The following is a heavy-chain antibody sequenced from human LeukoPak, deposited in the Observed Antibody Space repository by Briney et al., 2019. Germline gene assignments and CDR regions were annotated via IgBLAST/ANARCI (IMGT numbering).Heavy chain of an antibody. CDR3: ARLHDGYRYGADY. D-gene: IGHD5-18*01. V-gene: IGHV4-59*08. CDR1: GGSISSYY. J-gene: IGHJ4*02. Sequence: SETLSLTCTVSGGSISSYYWSWIRQPPGKGLEWIGYIYYSGSTNYNPSLKSRVTISVDTSKNQFSLKLSPVTAADTAVYYCARLHDGYRYGADYWGQGTLVTAS. CDR2: IYYSGST.